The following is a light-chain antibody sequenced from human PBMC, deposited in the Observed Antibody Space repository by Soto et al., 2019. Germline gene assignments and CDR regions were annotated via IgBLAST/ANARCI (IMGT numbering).Light chain of an antibody. V-gene: IGKV1-9*01. CDR1: QGISSF. Sequence: IQLTQSPSSLSASLGDSVTITCRASQGISSFLAWYQQKPGKAPKLLIYAASTLQSGVPSRFSGSASGTEFTLTISSLQPDDFATYYCQQYNSYSWTFGQGTKVDIK. CDR3: QQYNSYSWT. CDR2: AAS. J-gene: IGKJ1*01.